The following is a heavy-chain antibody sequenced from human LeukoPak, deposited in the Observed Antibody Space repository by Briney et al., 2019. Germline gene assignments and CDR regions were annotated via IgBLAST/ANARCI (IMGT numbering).Heavy chain of an antibody. CDR2: ISSRGNYI. Sequence: GGSLRLSCAASGFTFSNYWMTWVRQAPGKGLEWVSSISSRGNYIYYADSVKGRFTISRDNAKNSLYLQMNSLRGEDTAVYFCARSGWTNWFDPWGQGTLVTVSS. V-gene: IGHV3-21*01. CDR1: GFTFSNYW. J-gene: IGHJ5*02. CDR3: ARSGWTNWFDP. D-gene: IGHD3/OR15-3a*01.